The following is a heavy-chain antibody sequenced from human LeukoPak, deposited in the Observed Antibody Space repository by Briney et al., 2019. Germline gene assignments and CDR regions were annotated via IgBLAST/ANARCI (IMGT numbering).Heavy chain of an antibody. D-gene: IGHD3-10*01. CDR2: INPSGGST. J-gene: IGHJ6*02. V-gene: IGHV1-46*01. CDR1: GYTFTSYY. CDR3: AREQYGSGSYGDYCYGMDV. Sequence: GASVKVSCKASGYTFTSYYMHWVRQAPGQGLEWMGIINPSGGSTSYAQKFQGRVTMTRDTSTSTVYMELSSLRSEDTAVYYCAREQYGSGSYGDYCYGMDVWGQGTTVTVSS.